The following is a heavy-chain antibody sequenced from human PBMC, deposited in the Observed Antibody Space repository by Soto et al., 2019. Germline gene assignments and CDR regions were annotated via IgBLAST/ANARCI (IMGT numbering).Heavy chain of an antibody. CDR3: ARDMAAAGTGIDD. J-gene: IGHJ4*02. D-gene: IGHD6-13*01. CDR1: GGSISSSNW. CDR2: IYHSGST. V-gene: IGHV4-4*02. Sequence: QVQLQESGPGLVKPSGTLSLTCAVSGGSISSSNWWSGVRQPPGRGLEWIGEIYHSGSTNYNPSLKSRVTISVDKSKNQFSLKLNSVTAADRAVYYCARDMAAAGTGIDDWGQGALVTVSS.